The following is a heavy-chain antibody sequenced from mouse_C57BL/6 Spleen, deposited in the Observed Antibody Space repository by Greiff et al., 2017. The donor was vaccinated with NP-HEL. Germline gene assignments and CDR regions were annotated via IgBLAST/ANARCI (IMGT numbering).Heavy chain of an antibody. CDR1: GYTFTSYW. V-gene: IGHV1-61*01. Sequence: QVQLQQPGAELVRPGSSVKLSCKASGYTFTSYWMEWVKQRPGQGLEWIGNIYPSDSETHYNQKFKDKATLTVDKSSSTAYMQLSSLTSEDAAVDYCARGREGCCVFAMDYWGQGASVTGSS. CDR3: ARGREGCCVFAMDY. J-gene: IGHJ4*01. CDR2: IYPSDSET.